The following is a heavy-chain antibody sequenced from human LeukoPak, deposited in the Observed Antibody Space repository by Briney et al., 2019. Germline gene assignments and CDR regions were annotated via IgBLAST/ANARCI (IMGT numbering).Heavy chain of an antibody. Sequence: SVKVSCKASGGTFSSYAISWVRQAPGQGLEWMGGIIPIFGTVNYAQKFQGRVTITADESTSTAYMELSSLRSEDTAVYYCARGTGTTAPFDYWGQGTLVTVSS. J-gene: IGHJ4*02. CDR3: ARGTGTTAPFDY. CDR1: GGTFSSYA. D-gene: IGHD1-7*01. CDR2: IIPIFGTV. V-gene: IGHV1-69*01.